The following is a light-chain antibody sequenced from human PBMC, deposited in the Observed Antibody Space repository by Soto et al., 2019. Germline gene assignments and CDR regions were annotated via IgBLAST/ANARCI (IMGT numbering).Light chain of an antibody. CDR3: QQYATSPYT. J-gene: IGKJ2*01. CDR2: GTS. V-gene: IGKV3-20*01. CDR1: QSLSTVF. Sequence: DIVLTQSPGTLSLSPGEGATLSCRASQSLSTVFLAWYQQKPGQAPRLLIYGTSKKATAIPDRFSGSGSGTDFTLTISRLEPEDFAVYCCQQYATSPYTFGLGTKLEIK.